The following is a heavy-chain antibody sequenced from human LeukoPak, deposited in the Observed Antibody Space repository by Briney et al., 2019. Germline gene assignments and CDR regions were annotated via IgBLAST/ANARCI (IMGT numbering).Heavy chain of an antibody. CDR3: ARTITIRGLIFDY. CDR1: GGSISNYY. Sequence: SETLSLTCTVSGGSISNYYWNWIRQPPGKGLEWIGYIYYSGNTNYNPSLKSRVTISVDTSKNQFSLSLNSVTAADTAVYYCARTITIRGLIFDYWGQGTLVTVSS. V-gene: IGHV4-59*01. CDR2: IYYSGNT. J-gene: IGHJ4*02. D-gene: IGHD3-10*01.